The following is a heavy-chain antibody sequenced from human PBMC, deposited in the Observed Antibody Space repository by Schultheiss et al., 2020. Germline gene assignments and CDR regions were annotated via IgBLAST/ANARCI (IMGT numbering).Heavy chain of an antibody. J-gene: IGHJ4*02. CDR3: ARESKTYDGSGYYIDY. V-gene: IGHV4-39*07. CDR1: GGSISSSSYY. CDR2: VYYSGNT. Sequence: SQTLSLTCTVSGGSISSSSYYWSWIRQHPGKGLEWIGSVYYSGNTYYTPSLRSRVTISVDRSKNQFSLKLSSVTAADRAVYYCARESKTYDGSGYYIDYWGQGTLVNVYS. D-gene: IGHD3-22*01.